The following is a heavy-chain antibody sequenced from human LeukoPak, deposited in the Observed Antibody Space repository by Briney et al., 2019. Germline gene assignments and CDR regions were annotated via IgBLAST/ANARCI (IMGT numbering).Heavy chain of an antibody. Sequence: GGSLRLSCAASGFTVSSNYMSWVRQAPGKGLEWVSVIYSGGSTYYADSVKGRFTISRDNSKNTLYLQMNSLRAEDTAVYYCARDMGNYYRDYWGQGTLVTVSS. D-gene: IGHD4-23*01. J-gene: IGHJ4*02. V-gene: IGHV3-66*01. CDR3: ARDMGNYYRDY. CDR1: GFTVSSNY. CDR2: IYSGGST.